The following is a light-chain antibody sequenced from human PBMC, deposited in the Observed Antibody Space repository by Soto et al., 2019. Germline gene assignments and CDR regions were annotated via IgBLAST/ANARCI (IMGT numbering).Light chain of an antibody. CDR2: RAS. V-gene: IGKV1-5*03. CDR3: QQYHSSSLT. Sequence: DVQMTQSPSTVSASIGDRVTITCRARQSIGDSLAWYHQKPGQGPKVLIYRASSLQSGVTSRFRGSGGGTEFTLTISSLQPYDFGSYYCQQYHSSSLTFGQGTKVEIK. CDR1: QSIGDS. J-gene: IGKJ1*01.